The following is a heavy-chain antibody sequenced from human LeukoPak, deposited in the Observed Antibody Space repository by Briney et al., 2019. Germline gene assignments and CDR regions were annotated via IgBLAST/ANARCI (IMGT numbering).Heavy chain of an antibody. CDR2: IIPIFGTA. CDR3: AREGAYSVPYYFDY. D-gene: IGHD6-13*01. J-gene: IGHJ4*02. CDR1: GGTFSSYA. V-gene: IGHV1-69*13. Sequence: SVKVSCKASGGTFSSYALSWLRQAPGQGLEWMGGIIPIFGTANYAQKFQGRVTITADESTSTAYMELSSLRSEDTAVYYCAREGAYSVPYYFDYWGQGTLVTVSS.